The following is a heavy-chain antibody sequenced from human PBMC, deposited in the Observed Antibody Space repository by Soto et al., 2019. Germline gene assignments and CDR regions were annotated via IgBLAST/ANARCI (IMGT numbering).Heavy chain of an antibody. CDR3: AKDEPRITGTLPWSDP. V-gene: IGHV3-30*18. Sequence: GGSLRLSCAASGFTFSSYGMHWVRQAPGKGLEWVAVISYDGSNKYYADSVKGRFTISRDNSKNTLYLQMNSLRAEDTAVYYCAKDEPRITGTLPWSDPWGQGTLVPVSS. J-gene: IGHJ5*02. CDR1: GFTFSSYG. CDR2: ISYDGSNK. D-gene: IGHD1-7*01.